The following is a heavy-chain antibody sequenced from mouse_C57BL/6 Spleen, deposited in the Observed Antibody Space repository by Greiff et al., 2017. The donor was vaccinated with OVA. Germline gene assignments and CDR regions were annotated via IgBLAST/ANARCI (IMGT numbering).Heavy chain of an antibody. V-gene: IGHV1-69*01. CDR1: GYTFTSYW. Sequence: VQLQQPGAELVMPGASVKLSCKASGYTFTSYWMHWVKQRPGQGLEWIGEIHPSDSYTNYNQKFKGKSTLTVDKSSSTAYMQLSSLTSEDSAVYYCASSTVVAPYYFDDWGKGTTLTVSS. D-gene: IGHD1-1*01. CDR3: ASSTVVAPYYFDD. J-gene: IGHJ2*01. CDR2: IHPSDSYT.